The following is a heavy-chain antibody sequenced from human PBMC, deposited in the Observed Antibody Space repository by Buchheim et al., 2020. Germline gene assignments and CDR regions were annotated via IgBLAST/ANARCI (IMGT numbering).Heavy chain of an antibody. CDR3: EAPSAGATVYFQH. CDR1: SSSISSGGYY. Sequence: QVQLQESGPGLVRPSQTLSLTCTVSSSSISSGGYYWSWIRQLPGKGLEWIGYIYYSGNSYSNPSLKSRVTMSVDTSENQFSLRLNSVTAAKTAVYYCEAPSAGATVYFQHWGEGTL. V-gene: IGHV4-31*03. CDR2: IYYSGNS. J-gene: IGHJ1*01. D-gene: IGHD1-26*01.